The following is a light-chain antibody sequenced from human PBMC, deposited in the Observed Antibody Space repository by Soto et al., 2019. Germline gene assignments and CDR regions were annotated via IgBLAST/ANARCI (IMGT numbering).Light chain of an antibody. J-gene: IGKJ5*01. V-gene: IGKV1-39*01. Sequence: DIQMTQSPSSLSASIGDRVTITCRASQSISSHLYWFQQKPGQAPKLPIYAASSLQSGVPSRFSGSGSGTDFTLTISSLQPEDFATYYCQQSYSNSITFGQGTRLEIK. CDR3: QQSYSNSIT. CDR2: AAS. CDR1: QSISSH.